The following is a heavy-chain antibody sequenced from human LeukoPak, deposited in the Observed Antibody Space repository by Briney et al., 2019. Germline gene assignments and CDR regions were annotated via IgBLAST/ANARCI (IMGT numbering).Heavy chain of an antibody. V-gene: IGHV3-23*01. Sequence: HPGASLRLSCAASGFTFSNYAMSWVRQAPGKGLEWVSAITVSGGNTYYADSVKGRFTISRDNSKNTVFLQMNSLRAEDTAVYYCAKWGDYDVLTGYYVSDYWGQGTLVTVSS. CDR3: AKWGDYDVLTGYYVSDY. CDR1: GFTFSNYA. D-gene: IGHD3-9*01. CDR2: ITVSGGNT. J-gene: IGHJ4*02.